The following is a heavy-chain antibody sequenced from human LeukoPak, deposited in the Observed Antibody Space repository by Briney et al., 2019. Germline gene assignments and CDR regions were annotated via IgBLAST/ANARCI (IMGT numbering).Heavy chain of an antibody. J-gene: IGHJ4*02. V-gene: IGHV3-23*01. Sequence: GGSLRLSCAASGFTFSSYAMSWVRQAPGKGLEWVSAISGSGGSTYYADSVKGRFTISRDNSKNTLYLQMTSLRAEDTAVDYCAKGAVAGDQKPGGYWGQGTLVTVSS. CDR1: GFTFSSYA. CDR3: AKGAVAGDQKPGGY. D-gene: IGHD6-19*01. CDR2: ISGSGGST.